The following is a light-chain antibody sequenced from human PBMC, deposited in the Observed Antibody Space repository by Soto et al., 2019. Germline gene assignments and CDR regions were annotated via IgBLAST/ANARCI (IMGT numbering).Light chain of an antibody. CDR1: QSVSSN. CDR2: GAS. V-gene: IGKV3-15*01. CDR3: QQYNNWPKT. Sequence: EIVMTQSPATLSVSPGERDTISCRASQSVSSNLAWYQQKPGQAPRLLIYGASTRATGIPARFSGSGSGTEFTLTISSLQSEDFAVYYCQQYNNWPKTFGQGTKWISN. J-gene: IGKJ1*01.